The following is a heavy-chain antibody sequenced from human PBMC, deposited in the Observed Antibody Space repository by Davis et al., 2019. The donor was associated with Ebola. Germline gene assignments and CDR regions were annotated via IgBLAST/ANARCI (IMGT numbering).Heavy chain of an antibody. CDR1: GYTFTGYY. CDR2: INPNSGGT. D-gene: IGHD3-10*01. Sequence: ASVKVSCKASGYTFTGYYMHWVRQAPGQGLEWMGWINPNSGGTNYAQKFQGWVTMTMDTSISTAYMELSRLRSDDTAVYYCARDRSTMVRASYFDYWGQGTLVTVSS. CDR3: ARDRSTMVRASYFDY. V-gene: IGHV1-2*04. J-gene: IGHJ4*02.